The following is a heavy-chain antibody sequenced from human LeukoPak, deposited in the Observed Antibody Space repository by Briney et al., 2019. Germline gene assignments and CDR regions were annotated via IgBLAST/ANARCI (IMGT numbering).Heavy chain of an antibody. D-gene: IGHD3-3*01. CDR1: GFTFSSYA. CDR3: AKSGRYDFWSGLPGRSQNYYYYGMDV. J-gene: IGHJ6*02. CDR2: ISGSGGNT. Sequence: AGGSLRLSCAASGFTFSSYAMSWVRQAPGKGLEWVSIISGSGGNTYFADSVKGRFTISRDNSKNTLYVQMNSLRDEDTDVYYCAKSGRYDFWSGLPGRSQNYYYYGMDVWGQGTTVTVSS. V-gene: IGHV3-23*01.